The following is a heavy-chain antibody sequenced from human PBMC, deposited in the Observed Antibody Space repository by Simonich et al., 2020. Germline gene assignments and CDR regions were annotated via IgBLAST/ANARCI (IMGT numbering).Heavy chain of an antibody. J-gene: IGHJ4*02. CDR2: MNPKSSNT. V-gene: IGHV1-8*03. Sequence: QVQLVQSGAAVKKPGASVKVSCKASGYTFTSYGINWVRQATGQGLEWMGWMNPKSSNTGYAQKFQGRVTITRNTSISTAYRELSSLRSEDTAVYYCARGRGGMSRGYVDYWGQGTLVTVSS. CDR3: ARGRGGMSRGYVDY. CDR1: GYTFTSYG. D-gene: IGHD2-15*01.